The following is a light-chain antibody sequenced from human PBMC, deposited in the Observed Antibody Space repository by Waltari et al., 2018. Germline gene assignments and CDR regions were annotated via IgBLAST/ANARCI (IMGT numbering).Light chain of an antibody. CDR3: QQYNDWPQT. CDR1: QTVGSN. V-gene: IGKV3-15*01. Sequence: TQSPATLSVSSGERATLSCRASQTVGSNLAWYQQKLGQAPRLLIYSASTRDTGIPPRFSGRGSGTEFTLTISSLQSEDFAVYYCQQYNDWPQTFGQGTKVEIK. CDR2: SAS. J-gene: IGKJ1*01.